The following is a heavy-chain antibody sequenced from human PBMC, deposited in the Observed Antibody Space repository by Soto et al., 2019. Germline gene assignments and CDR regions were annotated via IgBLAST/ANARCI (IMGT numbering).Heavy chain of an antibody. Sequence: SETLSLTCAVYGGSFSGYYWSWIRQPPGKGLEWIGEINHSGSTNYNPSLKSRVTISVDTSKNQFSLKLSSVTAADTAVYYCARTYYDFWSGYTHWGQGTLVTVSS. CDR3: ARTYYDFWSGYTH. CDR1: GGSFSGYY. D-gene: IGHD3-3*01. CDR2: INHSGST. J-gene: IGHJ4*02. V-gene: IGHV4-34*01.